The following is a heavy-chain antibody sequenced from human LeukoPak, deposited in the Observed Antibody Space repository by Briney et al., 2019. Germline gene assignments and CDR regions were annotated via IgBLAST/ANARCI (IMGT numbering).Heavy chain of an antibody. CDR3: AREMYYYDSSGYYQYYYYYYMDV. V-gene: IGHV4-61*02. CDR2: IYTSGST. D-gene: IGHD3-22*01. CDR1: GYSISSGSYY. J-gene: IGHJ6*03. Sequence: SETLSLTCAVSGYSISSGSYYWSWIRQPAGKGLEWIRRIYTSGSTNYNPSLKSRVTISVDTSKNQFSLKLSSVTAADTAVYYCAREMYYYDSSGYYQYYYYYYMDVWGKGTTLTVSS.